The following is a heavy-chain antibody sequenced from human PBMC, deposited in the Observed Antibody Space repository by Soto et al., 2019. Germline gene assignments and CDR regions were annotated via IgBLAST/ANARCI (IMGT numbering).Heavy chain of an antibody. Sequence: SETLSLTCTVSGGSISSGGYYWSWVRQPPGKGLEWIGYIYYSGTAYYNPSLKSRVSMSVDTSKNQFSLELSSVTAADTAVYYCAKYDYGDYGAKRWFDPWGQGTLVTVSS. CDR2: IYYSGTA. D-gene: IGHD4-17*01. J-gene: IGHJ5*02. V-gene: IGHV4-30-4*01. CDR3: AKYDYGDYGAKRWFDP. CDR1: GGSISSGGYY.